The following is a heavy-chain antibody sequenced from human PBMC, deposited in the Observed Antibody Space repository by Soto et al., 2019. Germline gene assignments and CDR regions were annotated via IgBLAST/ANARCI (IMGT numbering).Heavy chain of an antibody. J-gene: IGHJ4*02. CDR3: ARDFAYFDS. Sequence: QVQLQESGPGLVKPSETLSLTCTVSGGSFKSGSYSWSWIRQPPGKGREWIGYVYHTGRTSYNPSLKSRVSISMDTSKHQFSLNLDSVTAADTAVYFGARDFAYFDSWGQGTLVTVSS. V-gene: IGHV4-61*01. CDR1: GGSFKSGSYS. CDR2: VYHTGRT. D-gene: IGHD3-3*01.